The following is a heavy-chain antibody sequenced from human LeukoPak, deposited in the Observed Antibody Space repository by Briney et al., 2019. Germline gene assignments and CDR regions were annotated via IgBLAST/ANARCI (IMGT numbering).Heavy chain of an antibody. V-gene: IGHV1-2*02. J-gene: IGHJ4*02. D-gene: IGHD2-21*01. CDR3: ARDMVVVSDTRGFDY. CDR2: IHPNSGAT. Sequence: GASVKVSCKTSGYTFTDYFIHWVRQAPGQGLEWMGWIHPNSGATNSAEKFQGRVTLTRDTSITTVYMELSRLSSDDTAVYYCARDMVVVSDTRGFDYWGERTRVTVSS. CDR1: GYTFTDYF.